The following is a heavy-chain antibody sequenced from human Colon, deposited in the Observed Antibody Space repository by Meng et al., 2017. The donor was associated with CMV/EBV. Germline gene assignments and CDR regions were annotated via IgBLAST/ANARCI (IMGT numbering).Heavy chain of an antibody. V-gene: IGHV4-59*01. D-gene: IGHD6-6*01. CDR1: GGSISSYY. CDR2: IYYSGST. CDR3: ARLADIRSSGY. J-gene: IGHJ1*01. Sequence: SETLSLTCTVSGGSISSYYWSWIRQPPGKGLEWIGYIYYSGSTNYNPSLKSRVTISVDTSKNQFSLKLSSVTAADTAVYYCARLADIRSSGYWGPCTLVPVSS.